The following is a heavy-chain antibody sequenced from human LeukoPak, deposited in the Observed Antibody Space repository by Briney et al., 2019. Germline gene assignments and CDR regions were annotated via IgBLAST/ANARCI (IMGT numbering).Heavy chain of an antibody. J-gene: IGHJ3*02. D-gene: IGHD3-22*01. V-gene: IGHV4-4*07. Sequence: SETLSLTCTVSGGSISGYYWSWIRQPAGKGLEWIGRIYTSGSTNYNPSLKSRVTMSVDTSKNQFSLKLSSVTAADTAMYYCARGEMHYYDSSGYYREDAFDIWGQGTMVTVSS. CDR2: IYTSGST. CDR1: GGSISGYY. CDR3: ARGEMHYYDSSGYYREDAFDI.